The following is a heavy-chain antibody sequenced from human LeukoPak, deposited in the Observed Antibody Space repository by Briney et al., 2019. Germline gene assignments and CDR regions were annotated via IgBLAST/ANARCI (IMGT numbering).Heavy chain of an antibody. D-gene: IGHD5-18*01. CDR2: ISYDGSNK. CDR3: ARDQGDTRLNWFDP. V-gene: IGHV3-30-3*01. Sequence: GGPLSISCAASGFTFSNYAIHWVRKVPGKGLEWVAFISYDGSNKYYADSVKGRFTISRDNSKNTLYLQMNSLRAEDTAVYYCARDQGDTRLNWFDPWGQGTLVTVSS. CDR1: GFTFSNYA. J-gene: IGHJ5*02.